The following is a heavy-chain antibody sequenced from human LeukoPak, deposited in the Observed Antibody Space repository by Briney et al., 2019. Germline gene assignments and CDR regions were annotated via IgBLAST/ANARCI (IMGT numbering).Heavy chain of an antibody. Sequence: SETLSLTCTVSGGSISGYYWSWIRQPPGKGLEYIEYISYSGSTNYSPSLKSRVTISVDTSKHQFSLKLSSVTAADTAVYYCARLDTIFGVAKGFDYWGQGTLVTVSS. J-gene: IGHJ4*02. V-gene: IGHV4-59*01. CDR3: ARLDTIFGVAKGFDY. D-gene: IGHD3-3*01. CDR1: GGSISGYY. CDR2: ISYSGST.